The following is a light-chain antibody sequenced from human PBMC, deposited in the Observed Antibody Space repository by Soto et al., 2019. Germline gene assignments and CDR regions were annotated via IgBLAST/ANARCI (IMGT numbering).Light chain of an antibody. V-gene: IGKV3-11*01. CDR3: QQANSFPIT. Sequence: EFVLSQSPGTLSLSPGERATLSCRASQSVSSYLAWYQQKPGQAPRLLIYGASNRATGIPDRFSGSGSGTDFTLTISSLQPEDFATYYCQQANSFPITFGQGTRLEIK. J-gene: IGKJ5*01. CDR1: QSVSSY. CDR2: GAS.